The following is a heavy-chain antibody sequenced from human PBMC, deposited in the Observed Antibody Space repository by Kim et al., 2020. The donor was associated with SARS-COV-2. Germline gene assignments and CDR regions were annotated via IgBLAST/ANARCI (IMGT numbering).Heavy chain of an antibody. CDR3: TSRHDYVWGSYRHFDY. D-gene: IGHD3-16*02. J-gene: IGHJ4*02. CDR2: IRSKAYGGTT. V-gene: IGHV3-49*03. CDR1: GFTFGDYA. Sequence: GGSLRLSCTASGFTFGDYAMSWFRQAPGKGLEWVGFIRSKAYGGTTEYAASVKGRFTISRDDSKSIAYLQMNSLKTEDTAVYYCTSRHDYVWGSYRHFDYWGQGTLVTVSS.